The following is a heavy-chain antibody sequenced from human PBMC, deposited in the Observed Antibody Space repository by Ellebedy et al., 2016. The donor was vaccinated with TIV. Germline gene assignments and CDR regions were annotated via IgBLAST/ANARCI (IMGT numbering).Heavy chain of an antibody. J-gene: IGHJ4*02. CDR3: ARDLGEGHPDYYDSSGYYPR. CDR1: GGSISSSNW. V-gene: IGHV4-4*02. CDR2: IYHSGST. Sequence: MPGGSLRLSCAVSGGSISSSNWWSWVRQPPGKGLGWIGEIYHSGSTNYNPSLKSRVTISGDKSKNQFSLKLSSVTAADTAVYYCARDLGEGHPDYYDSSGYYPRWGQGTLVTVSS. D-gene: IGHD3-22*01.